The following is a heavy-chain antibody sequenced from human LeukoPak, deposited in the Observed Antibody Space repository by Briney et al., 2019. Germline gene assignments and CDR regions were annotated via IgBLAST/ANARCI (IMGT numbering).Heavy chain of an antibody. CDR3: ARRPPTNWGLDY. CDR1: GFTFSSHW. CDR2: IYSGGST. D-gene: IGHD7-27*01. J-gene: IGHJ4*02. V-gene: IGHV3-53*01. Sequence: GGSLRLSCAASGFTFSSHWMHWVRQAPGKGLEWVSVIYSGGSTYYADSVKGRFTISRDNSKNTLYLQMNSLRAEDTAVYYCARRPPTNWGLDYWGQGTLVTVSS.